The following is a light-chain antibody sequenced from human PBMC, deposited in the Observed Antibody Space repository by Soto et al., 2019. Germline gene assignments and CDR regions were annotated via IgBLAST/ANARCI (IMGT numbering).Light chain of an antibody. CDR2: AAS. CDR1: QSVSSNY. CDR3: QQYGSSPRT. Sequence: EIVLTQSPATLSLSPGERATLSCRASQSVSSNYLAWYQQKPGQAPRLLIFAASSRNTGIPDRLSGSGSGTDFALTISRLEPEDFAVYHCQQYGSSPRTFGQGTKVEIK. J-gene: IGKJ1*01. V-gene: IGKV3-20*01.